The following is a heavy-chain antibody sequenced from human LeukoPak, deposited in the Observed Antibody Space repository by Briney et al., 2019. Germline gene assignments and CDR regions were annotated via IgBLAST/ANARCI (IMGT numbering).Heavy chain of an antibody. CDR1: GFPFSNYP. CDR3: ARDRGYSYIDY. J-gene: IGHJ4*02. V-gene: IGHV3-30*04. D-gene: IGHD5-18*01. CDR2: ISYDGSNK. Sequence: GGSLRLSCAASGFPFSNYPMYWVGQAPGKGLEWVATISYDGSNKYHADSVKGRFTISRDDSKNTLSLQMNSLRAEDTAVYYCARDRGYSYIDYWGQGTLVTVSS.